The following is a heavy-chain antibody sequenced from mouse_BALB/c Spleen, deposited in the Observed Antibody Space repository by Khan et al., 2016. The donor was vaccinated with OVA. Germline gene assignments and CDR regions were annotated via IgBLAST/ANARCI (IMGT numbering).Heavy chain of an antibody. CDR2: INPGSGGT. Sequence: QVQLKQSGAELVRPGTSVKVSCKASGYAFTNYLIEWVKQRPGQGLEWIGVINPGSGGTNYNEKFKGKATLTADKSSSTAYMQLRSLTSDDSAVYYCAQRGDSMDYWGQGTSVTVSS. CDR3: AQRGDSMDY. V-gene: IGHV1-54*01. CDR1: GYAFTNYL. J-gene: IGHJ4*01.